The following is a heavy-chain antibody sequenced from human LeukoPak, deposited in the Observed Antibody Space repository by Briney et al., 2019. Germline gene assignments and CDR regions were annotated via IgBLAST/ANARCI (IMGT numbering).Heavy chain of an antibody. Sequence: GGSLRLSCAASGFTFTSYGMHWVRQAPGKGLEWVSYISSSGSTIYYADSVKGRFTISRDNAKNSLYLQMNSLRAEDTAVYYCARGRQAFDYWGQGTLVTVSS. CDR1: GFTFTSYG. J-gene: IGHJ4*02. CDR2: ISSSGSTI. CDR3: ARGRQAFDY. V-gene: IGHV3-48*04.